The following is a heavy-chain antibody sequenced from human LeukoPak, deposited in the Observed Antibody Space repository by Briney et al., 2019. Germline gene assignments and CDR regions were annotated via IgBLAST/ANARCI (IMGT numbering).Heavy chain of an antibody. Sequence: GASVKVSCKASGCTFTGYYMHWVRQAPGQGLEWMGRLNPSSGGTNFAQRFQGRVTMTRDTSINTAYMELSRLTSDDTAVYYCAREASGWAVDYWGQGTLVTVSS. CDR2: LNPSSGGT. CDR1: GCTFTGYY. V-gene: IGHV1-2*06. D-gene: IGHD6-19*01. CDR3: AREASGWAVDY. J-gene: IGHJ4*02.